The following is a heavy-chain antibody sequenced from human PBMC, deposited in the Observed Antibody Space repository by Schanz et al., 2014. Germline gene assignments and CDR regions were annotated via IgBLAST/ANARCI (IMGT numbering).Heavy chain of an antibody. J-gene: IGHJ6*02. V-gene: IGHV3-23*04. D-gene: IGHD2-2*02. CDR2: ISANGGST. Sequence: VQLVESGGGLVKPGGSLRLSCAASGFIFNDYYMNWIRQAPGKGLEWVSGISANGGSTHYADSVKGRFTISRDNSKNTLSLQLNSLRADDTAVYYCAKHLYQYNYYGMDVWGQGTTVTVSS. CDR3: AKHLYQYNYYGMDV. CDR1: GFIFNDYY.